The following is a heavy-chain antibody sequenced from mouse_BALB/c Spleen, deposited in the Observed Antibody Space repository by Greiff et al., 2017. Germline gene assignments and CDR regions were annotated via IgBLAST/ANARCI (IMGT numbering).Heavy chain of an antibody. D-gene: IGHD1-1*01. CDR3: ARNYYGSILFFDY. Sequence: EVQRVESGGGLVKPGGSLKLSCAASGFTFSSYAMSWVRQTPEKRLEWVASISSGGSTYYPDSVKGRFTISRDNARNILYLQMSSLRSEDTAMYYCARNYYGSILFFDYWGQGTTLTVSS. CDR1: GFTFSSYA. V-gene: IGHV5-6-5*01. CDR2: ISSGGST. J-gene: IGHJ2*01.